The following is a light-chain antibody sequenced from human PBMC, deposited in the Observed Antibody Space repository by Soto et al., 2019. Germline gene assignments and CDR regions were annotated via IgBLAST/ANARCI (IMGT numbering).Light chain of an antibody. J-gene: IGKJ2*01. CDR3: QQSYSSPHT. CDR1: QSISSY. Sequence: DIQMTQSSSSLSASVGDRVTITCRASQSISSYLNWYQQRPGKAPKLLIYGASSLQSGVPSRFSGSGSGTDFTLTISCLQPEDFATYYCQQSYSSPHTFGQGTKLEIK. CDR2: GAS. V-gene: IGKV1-39*01.